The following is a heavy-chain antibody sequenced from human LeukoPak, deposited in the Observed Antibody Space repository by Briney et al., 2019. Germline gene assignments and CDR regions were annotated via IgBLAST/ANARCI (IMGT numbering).Heavy chain of an antibody. V-gene: IGHV4-38-2*02. CDR1: GYSLSSGYY. CDR2: IYQSGST. J-gene: IGHJ4*02. D-gene: IGHD7-27*01. Sequence: PSETLSLTCSVSGYSLSSGYYWGWIRQPPGKGLEWIGGIYQSGSTYYNPSLKSRVTISVDTSKNQFSLKLSSVTAADTAVYYCARLAWGRLDYWGQGTLVTVSS. CDR3: ARLAWGRLDY.